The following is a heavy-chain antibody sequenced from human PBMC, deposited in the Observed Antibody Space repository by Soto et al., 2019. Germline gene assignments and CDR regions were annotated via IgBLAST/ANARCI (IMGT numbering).Heavy chain of an antibody. CDR3: ARGLHFWSGRSGYFDY. Sequence: ASVKVSFKASGYTFTGYYMHWVRQAPGHGLEWMGRINPNSGGTIYAQKFQGWVTMTRDTSISTAYMELSRLRSDDTAVYYCARGLHFWSGRSGYFDYWGQGTLVTVSS. V-gene: IGHV1-2*04. CDR1: GYTFTGYY. D-gene: IGHD3-3*02. CDR2: INPNSGGT. J-gene: IGHJ4*02.